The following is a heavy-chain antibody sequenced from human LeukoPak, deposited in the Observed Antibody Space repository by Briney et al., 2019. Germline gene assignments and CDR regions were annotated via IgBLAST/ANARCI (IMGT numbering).Heavy chain of an antibody. V-gene: IGHV4-59*01. J-gene: IGHJ3*02. CDR3: ARTSGYYDSSGYYWTGAFDI. Sequence: LPATLSLTCTVSGGSISSYYWSWIRQPPGKGLEWIGYIYYSGSTNYNPSLKSRVTISVDTSKNQFSLKLSSVTAADTAVYYCARTSGYYDSSGYYWTGAFDIWGQGTMVTVSS. CDR1: GGSISSYY. CDR2: IYYSGST. D-gene: IGHD3-22*01.